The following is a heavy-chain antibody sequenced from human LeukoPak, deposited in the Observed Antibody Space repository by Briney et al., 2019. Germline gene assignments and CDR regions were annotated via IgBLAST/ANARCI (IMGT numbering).Heavy chain of an antibody. CDR3: ARDHALGTLYGMDV. J-gene: IGHJ6*02. Sequence: PGGSLRLSCAASGFTVSSKYMTWVRQAPGKGLEWVSAIYIDGRTFYPDSAKGRFTISRDSSKNSLYLQMNSLSVEDTAVYYCARDHALGTLYGMDVWGQGTTVTVSS. D-gene: IGHD1-7*01. CDR1: GFTVSSKY. V-gene: IGHV3-66*01. CDR2: IYIDGRT.